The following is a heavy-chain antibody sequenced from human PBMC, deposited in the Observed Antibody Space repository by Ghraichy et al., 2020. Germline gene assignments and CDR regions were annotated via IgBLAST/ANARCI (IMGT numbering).Heavy chain of an antibody. CDR1: GFTFSSYA. J-gene: IGHJ6*02. CDR2: ISSNGGST. V-gene: IGHV3-64D*06. CDR3: VKGVEVIYYGMDV. Sequence: GGSLRLSCSASGFTFSSYAMHWVRQAPGKGLEYVSAISSNGGSTYYADSVKGRFTISRDNSKNTLYLQMSSLRAEDTAVYYCVKGVEVIYYGMDVWGQGTTVTVSS.